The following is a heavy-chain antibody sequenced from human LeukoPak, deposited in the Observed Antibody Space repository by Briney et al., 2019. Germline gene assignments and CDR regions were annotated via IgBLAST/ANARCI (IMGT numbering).Heavy chain of an antibody. CDR1: GGSITQTNY. V-gene: IGHV4-4*02. CDR2: VNLQGST. J-gene: IGHJ4*02. CDR3: ARAISNDDNSGYYY. D-gene: IGHD3-22*01. Sequence: SETLSLTCGVSGGSITQTNYWTWVRQPPGKGLEWIGEVNLQGSTNYNPSLMGRVAISVDKSENHVSLQLTSVTAADTAVYYCARAISNDDNSGYYYWGQGTLVTVSS.